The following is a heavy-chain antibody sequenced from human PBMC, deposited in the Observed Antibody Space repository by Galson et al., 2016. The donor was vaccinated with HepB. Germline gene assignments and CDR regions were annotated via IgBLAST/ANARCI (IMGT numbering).Heavy chain of an antibody. Sequence: TLSLTCDVSVDSISSGGYYWSWIRQHPGKGLEWIGYIYNSETTYYNPSLKSRITISVDTSKNHFSLNLLGVTAADTAVYYCAGITSGWYSDYWGQGTLVTVSS. J-gene: IGHJ4*02. D-gene: IGHD6-19*01. V-gene: IGHV4-31*11. CDR2: IYNSETT. CDR3: AGITSGWYSDY. CDR1: VDSISSGGYY.